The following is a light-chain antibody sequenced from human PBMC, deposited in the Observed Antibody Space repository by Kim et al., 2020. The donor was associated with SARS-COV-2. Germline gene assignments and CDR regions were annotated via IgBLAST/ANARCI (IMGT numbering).Light chain of an antibody. CDR3: SAWDSSLSAWV. Sequence: QAGLTQPPSVSKGLRQTATLTCTGNSANVGNQGAAWLQQHQGHPPKLLSYRDNNRPSGISERFSASRSRNTASLTITGLQPEDEADYYCSAWDSSLSAWVFGGGTQLTVL. V-gene: IGLV10-54*04. CDR2: RDN. CDR1: SANVGNQG. J-gene: IGLJ3*02.